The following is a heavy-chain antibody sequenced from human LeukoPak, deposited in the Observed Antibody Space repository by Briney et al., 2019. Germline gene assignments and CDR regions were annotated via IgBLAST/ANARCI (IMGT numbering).Heavy chain of an antibody. CDR2: IYSSGTT. J-gene: IGHJ6*02. CDR1: GGSIISYY. CDR3: ARVSPIPAAGSSYYFAMDV. D-gene: IGHD6-13*01. V-gene: IGHV4-4*07. Sequence: SETLSLTCTVSGGSIISYYWSWIRQPAAKGLEWIGRIYSSGTTTYNPSFKSRVTMSLDTSNNQLSLKLTSVTAADTAVYYCARVSPIPAAGSSYYFAMDVWGQGTTVTVSS.